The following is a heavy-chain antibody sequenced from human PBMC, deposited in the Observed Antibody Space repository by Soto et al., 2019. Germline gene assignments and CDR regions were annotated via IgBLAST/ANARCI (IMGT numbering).Heavy chain of an antibody. J-gene: IGHJ5*02. Sequence: VQLRDSGPGLVKPSQTLSLTCAVSGGSIRSGDYYWSWIRQQPGKDLEWIGFTDYSGSTYYNPALRSRVTISVDTSKNQFSLSLKSVTAADSAVSYCARAIAGTTPWFDPWGQGTLVTVYS. D-gene: IGHD4-17*01. CDR3: ARAIAGTTPWFDP. CDR1: GGSIRSGDYY. CDR2: TDYSGST. V-gene: IGHV4-31*02.